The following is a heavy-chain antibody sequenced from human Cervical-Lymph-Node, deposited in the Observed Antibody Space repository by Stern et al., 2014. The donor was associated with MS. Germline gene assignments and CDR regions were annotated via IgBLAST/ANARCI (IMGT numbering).Heavy chain of an antibody. CDR1: GFTFTAFF. Sequence: VPLVESGPKMQKPGASVKVSCKASGFTFTAFFMHWVRQVPGQGLEWMGRLNPISDDPTYAQNFQARVPLTRDTSIGTAYLESSRLTSADTAVYYCAREATRIVVGIDYWGQGTQVTVSS. D-gene: IGHD3-22*01. CDR2: LNPISDDP. V-gene: IGHV1-2*06. CDR3: AREATRIVVGIDY. J-gene: IGHJ4*02.